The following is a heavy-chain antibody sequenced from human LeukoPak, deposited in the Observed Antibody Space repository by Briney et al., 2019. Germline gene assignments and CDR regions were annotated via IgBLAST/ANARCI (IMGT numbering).Heavy chain of an antibody. J-gene: IGHJ6*03. V-gene: IGHV3-48*03. CDR3: ARTPYRRDYGGNLYYYYMDV. CDR1: GFTFSSYE. Sequence: PPGGSLRLSCAASGFTFSSYEMNWVRQAPGKGLEWVSYISSSGSTIYYADSVKGRFTISRDNAKNSLYLQMNSLRAEDTAVYYCARTPYRRDYGGNLYYYYMDVWGKGTTVTVSS. CDR2: ISSSGSTI. D-gene: IGHD4-23*01.